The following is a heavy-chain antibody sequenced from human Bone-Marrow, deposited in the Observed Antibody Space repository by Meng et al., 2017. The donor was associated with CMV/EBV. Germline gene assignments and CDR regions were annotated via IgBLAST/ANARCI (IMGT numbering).Heavy chain of an antibody. CDR2: INPNSGGT. V-gene: IGHV1-2*02. CDR3: ASAGYCTNGVCYSDY. J-gene: IGHJ4*02. D-gene: IGHD2-8*01. Sequence: ASVKVSCKASGYTFTGYYIHWVRQAPGQGLEWMGWINPNSGGTNYAQKFQGRVTMTRDTSISTAYMELSRLRSDDTAVYYCASAGYCTNGVCYSDYWGQGTLVTVSS. CDR1: GYTFTGYY.